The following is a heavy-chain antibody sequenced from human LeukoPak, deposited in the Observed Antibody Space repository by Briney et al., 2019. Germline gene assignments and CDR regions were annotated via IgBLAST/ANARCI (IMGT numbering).Heavy chain of an antibody. CDR1: GFTFSSYG. CDR2: IWSDGSNK. Sequence: GGSLRLSCAASGFTFSSYGLHWVRQAPGKGLEWVAVIWSDGSNKYYADSVKGRFTISRDNSKNTLSLQMNSLRVEDTAVYYCARRSSGTYAIDYWGQGTLVTVSS. J-gene: IGHJ4*02. D-gene: IGHD1-26*01. V-gene: IGHV3-33*01. CDR3: ARRSSGTYAIDY.